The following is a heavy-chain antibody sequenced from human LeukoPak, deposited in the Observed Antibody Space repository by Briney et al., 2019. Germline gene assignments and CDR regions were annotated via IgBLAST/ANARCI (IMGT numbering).Heavy chain of an antibody. Sequence: SVKVSCKASGGTFSSYAISWVRQTPGQGLEWMGGIIPIFGTANYAQKFQGRVTITADKSTSTAYMELSSLRSEDTAVYYCPREVKRIAVAGTGWFDPWGQGTLVTVSS. CDR3: PREVKRIAVAGTGWFDP. V-gene: IGHV1-69*06. CDR1: GGTFSSYA. D-gene: IGHD6-19*01. J-gene: IGHJ5*02. CDR2: IIPIFGTA.